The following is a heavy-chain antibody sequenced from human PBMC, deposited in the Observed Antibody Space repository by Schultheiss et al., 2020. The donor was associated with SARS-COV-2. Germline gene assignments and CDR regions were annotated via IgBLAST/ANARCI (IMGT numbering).Heavy chain of an antibody. Sequence: SETLSLTCTVSGGSISSGGYYWGWIRQPPGKGLEWIGSIYHSGSTYYNPSLKSRVTISVDTSKNQFSLKLSSVTAADTAVYYCARVRPIVGATTGSFDPWGQGTLVTVSS. J-gene: IGHJ5*02. V-gene: IGHV4-39*07. CDR1: GGSISSGGYY. CDR2: IYHSGST. D-gene: IGHD1-26*01. CDR3: ARVRPIVGATTGSFDP.